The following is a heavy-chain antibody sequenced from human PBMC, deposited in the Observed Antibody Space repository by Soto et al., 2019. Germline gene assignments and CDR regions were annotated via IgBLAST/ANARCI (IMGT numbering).Heavy chain of an antibody. CDR2: IFSGGVTT. J-gene: IGHJ4*02. Sequence: GGSLRLSCSASGFTVSTYTMGWVRLAPGKGLEWVSTIFSGGVTTKYADSVTGRFSISRDNSKNILYLQMNSLGVDDTAVYYCARDRQPDGIWTFAYWGRGILVTVSS. CDR3: ARDRQPDGIWTFAY. V-gene: IGHV3-23*01. D-gene: IGHD2-15*01. CDR1: GFTVSTYT.